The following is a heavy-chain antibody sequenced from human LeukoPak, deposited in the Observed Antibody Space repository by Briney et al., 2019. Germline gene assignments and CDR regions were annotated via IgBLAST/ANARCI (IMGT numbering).Heavy chain of an antibody. CDR3: ARYTVPDYDFWSGYRFDP. CDR1: GGSISSGGYY. CDR2: IYYSGST. D-gene: IGHD3-3*01. V-gene: IGHV4-31*03. J-gene: IGHJ5*02. Sequence: PSQTLSLTCTVSGGSISSGGYYWSWIRQHPGKGLEWIGYIYYSGSTYYNPSLKSRVTISVDTSKNQFSLKLSSVTAADTAVYYCARYTVPDYDFWSGYRFDPWGQGTLVTVSS.